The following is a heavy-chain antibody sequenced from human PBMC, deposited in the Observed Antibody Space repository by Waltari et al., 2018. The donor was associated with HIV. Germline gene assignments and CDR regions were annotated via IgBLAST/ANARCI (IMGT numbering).Heavy chain of an antibody. V-gene: IGHV3-21*01. CDR3: ARVYGSGSIDY. J-gene: IGHJ4*02. Sequence: EVQLVESGGGLVKPGGSLRLSCEASGFTFSSYTTNWVRQAPGKGLEWVSSISSSSSYIFYADSVKGRFSISRDYAKNSLYLQMNSLRAEDTAVYYCARVYGSGSIDYWGQGTLVTVSS. CDR1: GFTFSSYT. CDR2: ISSSSSYI. D-gene: IGHD6-19*01.